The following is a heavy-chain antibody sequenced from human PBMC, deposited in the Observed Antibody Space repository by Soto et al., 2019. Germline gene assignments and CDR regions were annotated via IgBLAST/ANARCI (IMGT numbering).Heavy chain of an antibody. J-gene: IGHJ5*02. CDR2: IISTGIST. CDR1: GFSFSTFA. Sequence: EVQILESGGGLIQPGGSLRLSCAASGFSFSTFAMTWVRQAPGKGLKWVSTIISTGISTYYADSVKGRFTISRANSKNTLYLQMNSLRAEDSAVYYCAKGNYGDYGGFDPWGQGTLVTVSS. D-gene: IGHD4-17*01. V-gene: IGHV3-23*01. CDR3: AKGNYGDYGGFDP.